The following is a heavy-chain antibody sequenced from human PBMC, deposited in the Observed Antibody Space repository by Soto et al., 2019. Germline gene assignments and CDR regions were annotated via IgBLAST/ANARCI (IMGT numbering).Heavy chain of an antibody. CDR3: VRQDDSSGYYSFFDY. Sequence: PXESLEICCKGSGYSFTTYWISWVRQMPGKGLEWMGRIDPTDSYVNYSPSLQGHVTISADKSISTAYLQWSSLKASDAAMYYCVRQDDSSGYYSFFDYWGQGTQVTVSS. J-gene: IGHJ4*01. V-gene: IGHV5-10-1*01. CDR2: IDPTDSYV. D-gene: IGHD3-22*01. CDR1: GYSFTTYW.